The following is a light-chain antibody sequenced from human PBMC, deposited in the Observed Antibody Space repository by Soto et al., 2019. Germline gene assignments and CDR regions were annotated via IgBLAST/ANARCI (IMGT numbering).Light chain of an antibody. J-gene: IGKJ4*01. CDR1: QTISSW. CDR2: KAS. V-gene: IGKV1-5*03. CDR3: QQYNNWPPVT. Sequence: DIQMTQSPSTLSGSVGDRVTITCRASQTISSWLAWYQQKPGKAPKLLIYKASTLKSGVPSRFSGSGSGTEFTLTISSLQPDDFATYYCQQYNNWPPVTFGGGTKVDI.